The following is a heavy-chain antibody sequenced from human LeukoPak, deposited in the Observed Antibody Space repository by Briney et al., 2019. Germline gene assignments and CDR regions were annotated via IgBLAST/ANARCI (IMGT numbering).Heavy chain of an antibody. V-gene: IGHV1-2*02. Sequence: ASVKVSCKASGYTFTGYYMHWVRQAPGQGLEWMGWINPNSCGTNYAQKFQGRVTMTRDTSISTAYMELSRLRSDDTAVYYCASIHPNLLMMDYWGQGTLVTVSS. CDR1: GYTFTGYY. J-gene: IGHJ4*02. CDR2: INPNSCGT. D-gene: IGHD2-15*01. CDR3: ASIHPNLLMMDY.